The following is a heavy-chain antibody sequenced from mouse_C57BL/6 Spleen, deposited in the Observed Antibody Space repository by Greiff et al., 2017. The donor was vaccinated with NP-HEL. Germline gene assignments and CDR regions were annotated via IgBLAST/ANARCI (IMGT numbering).Heavy chain of an antibody. CDR2: ISSGGSYT. Sequence: EVQLVESGGDLVKPGGSLKLSCAASGFTFSSYGMSWVRQTPDKRLEWVATISSGGSYTYYPDSVKGRFTISRDNAKNTLYLQMSSLKSEDTAMYYCASLLQDWYFDVWGTGTTVTVSS. CDR1: GFTFSSYG. D-gene: IGHD1-1*01. J-gene: IGHJ1*03. V-gene: IGHV5-6*01. CDR3: ASLLQDWYFDV.